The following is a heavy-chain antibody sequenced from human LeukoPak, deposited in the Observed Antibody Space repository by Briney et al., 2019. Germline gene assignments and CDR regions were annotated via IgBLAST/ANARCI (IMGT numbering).Heavy chain of an antibody. J-gene: IGHJ4*02. CDR1: GFTFSSYS. V-gene: IGHV3-21*01. CDR3: ATMGAYYDIFPFDY. D-gene: IGHD3-9*01. CDR2: ISSSSSYI. Sequence: PGGSLRLSCAASGFTFSSYSMNWVRQAPGKGLELVSSISSSSSYIYYADSVKGRFTISRDNAKNSLYLQMNSLRAEDTAVYYCATMGAYYDIFPFDYWGQGTLVTVSS.